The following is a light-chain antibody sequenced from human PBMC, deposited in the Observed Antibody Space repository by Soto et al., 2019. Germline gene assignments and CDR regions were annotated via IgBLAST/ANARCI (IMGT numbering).Light chain of an antibody. CDR2: KAS. CDR1: QTISSS. J-gene: IGKJ2*01. CDR3: QQYDSYSPYT. Sequence: DIQMTQFPPTLSASIGDRVTITCRASQTISSSLAWYQQKPGKAPKLLIYKASTLETGVPARFSGSGSGTECPLAISSLQTDDFATYYCQQYDSYSPYTFGQGTRLEIK. V-gene: IGKV1-5*03.